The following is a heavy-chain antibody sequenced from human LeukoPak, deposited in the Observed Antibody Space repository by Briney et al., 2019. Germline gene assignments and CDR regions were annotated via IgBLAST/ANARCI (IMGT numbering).Heavy chain of an antibody. CDR2: IYGGGTA. D-gene: IGHD3-16*01. CDR3: ARALPFGGWFDP. CDR1: GFTVSSNY. Sequence: GGSLRLSCAASGFTVSSNYMSWVRQAPGKGLEWVSVIYGGGTAYYADSMKGRFTISRDNSKNMLYLQMNSLRAEDTAVYYCARALPFGGWFDPWGQGTLVTVSS. J-gene: IGHJ5*02. V-gene: IGHV3-66*01.